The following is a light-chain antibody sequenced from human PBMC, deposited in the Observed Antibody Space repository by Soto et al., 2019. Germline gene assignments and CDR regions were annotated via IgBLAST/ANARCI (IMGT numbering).Light chain of an antibody. V-gene: IGLV2-14*03. Sequence: QSVLTQPASVSGSPGQSIAISCTGTSSDVGAYNYVSWYQQHPGKAPNLMIYDVTNRPSGVSNRFSGSKSGNTASLTISGLQAEDEADYYCSSYTSSSTYVFGTGTKLTVL. CDR2: DVT. CDR1: SSDVGAYNY. CDR3: SSYTSSSTYV. J-gene: IGLJ1*01.